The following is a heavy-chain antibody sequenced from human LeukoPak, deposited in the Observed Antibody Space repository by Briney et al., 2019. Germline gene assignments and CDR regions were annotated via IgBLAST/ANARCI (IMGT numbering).Heavy chain of an antibody. V-gene: IGHV4-30-2*01. D-gene: IGHD1-1*01. Sequence: KPSETLSLTCAVSGGSISSGGYSWSWIRQPPGKGLEWIGYIYHSGSTYYNPSLKSRVTISVDRSKNQFSLKLSSVTAADTAVYYCARANNWNDLDAFDIWGQGTMVTVSS. CDR2: IYHSGST. CDR3: ARANNWNDLDAFDI. CDR1: GGSISSGGYS. J-gene: IGHJ3*02.